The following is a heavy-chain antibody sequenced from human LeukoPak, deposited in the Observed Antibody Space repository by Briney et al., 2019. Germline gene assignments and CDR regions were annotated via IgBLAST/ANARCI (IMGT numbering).Heavy chain of an antibody. CDR2: ISYHGGSD. CDR3: ARDGANDLFKGGAYFLD. V-gene: IGHV3-30*04. CDR1: GFTFSTNA. J-gene: IGHJ1*01. D-gene: IGHD4/OR15-4a*01. Sequence: GGSLRLSCAASGFTFSTNAMHWVRQTPGKGLEWMAVISYHGGSDTYADPVEGRFTVSRDNSRNILYLQMNSLRNDDTAMYYCARDGANDLFKGGAYFLDWGQGALVIVS.